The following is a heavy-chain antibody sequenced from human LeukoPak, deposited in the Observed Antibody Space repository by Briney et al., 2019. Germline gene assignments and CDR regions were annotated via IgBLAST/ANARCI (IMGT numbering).Heavy chain of an antibody. CDR1: GFTFSSYE. J-gene: IGHJ4*02. D-gene: IGHD5-12*01. Sequence: PGGSLRLSCAASGFTFSSYEMNWVRQAPGKGLEWVSYISSSGSTIYYADSVKGRFTISRDNAKNSLYLQMNSLRAEDTAVYYCASADSGYDYVTFDYWGQGTLVTVSS. CDR2: ISSSGSTI. CDR3: ASADSGYDYVTFDY. V-gene: IGHV3-48*03.